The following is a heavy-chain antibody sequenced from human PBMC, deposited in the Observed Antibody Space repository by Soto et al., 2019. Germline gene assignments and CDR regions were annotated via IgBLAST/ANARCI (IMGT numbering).Heavy chain of an antibody. D-gene: IGHD2-21*01. CDR2: ISSSSSAI. Sequence: EVQLVESGGGLVQPGGSLRLSCAASGFTFSSYSMSWVRQAPGKGLEWVSYISSSSSAIYYADSVKGRFTISRDKAKNSLYLQMNGLRAEDTAVYYCARVFSVSFDYWGQGTLVTVSS. J-gene: IGHJ4*02. CDR3: ARVFSVSFDY. V-gene: IGHV3-48*01. CDR1: GFTFSSYS.